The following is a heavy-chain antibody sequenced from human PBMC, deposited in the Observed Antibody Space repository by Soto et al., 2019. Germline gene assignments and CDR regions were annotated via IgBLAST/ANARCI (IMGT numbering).Heavy chain of an antibody. V-gene: IGHV1-2*04. J-gene: IGHJ4*02. Sequence: ASVKVSCKASGYTLSGYYLHWVRQAPGQGLEWMGWINPNTGDTNYAQKFRGWVTMTRDTSISTAYMELSRLKSDDTAVYYCARDSPPVDYWGQGTLVTVSS. CDR2: INPNTGDT. CDR3: ARDSPPVDY. CDR1: GYTLSGYY.